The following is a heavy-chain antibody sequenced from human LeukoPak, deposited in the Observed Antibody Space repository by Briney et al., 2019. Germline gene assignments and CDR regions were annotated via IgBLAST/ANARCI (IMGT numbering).Heavy chain of an antibody. D-gene: IGHD5-24*01. J-gene: IGHJ2*01. CDR1: GGTFSSYA. V-gene: IGHV1-69*01. CDR2: IIPIFGTA. CDR3: ARGGVEMAPIPSYFDL. Sequence: SVKVSCKASGGTFSSYAISWVRQAPGQGLEWMGGIIPIFGTANYAQKFQGRVTVTADESTSTAYMELSSLRSEDTAVYYCARGGVEMAPIPSYFDLWGRGTLVTVSS.